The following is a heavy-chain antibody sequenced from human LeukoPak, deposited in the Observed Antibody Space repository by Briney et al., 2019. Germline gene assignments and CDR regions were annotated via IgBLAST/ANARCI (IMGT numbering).Heavy chain of an antibody. V-gene: IGHV1-69*13. Sequence: SVKVSCKASGGTFSSYAISWVRQAPGQGLEWMGGIIPIFGTANYAQKFQGRVTITADESTSTAYMELSSLRSEDTAVYYCASSITILGVVRYGGFAPWGQGTLVTVSS. D-gene: IGHD3-3*01. CDR2: IIPIFGTA. J-gene: IGHJ5*02. CDR1: GGTFSSYA. CDR3: ASSITILGVVRYGGFAP.